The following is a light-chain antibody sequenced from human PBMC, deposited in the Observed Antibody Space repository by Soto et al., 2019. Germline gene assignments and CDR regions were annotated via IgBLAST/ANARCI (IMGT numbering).Light chain of an antibody. CDR3: PSYTSSSSLYA. Sequence: QCTLTQPASVSGSRGQSSTIACTGTIGDVGGYNYVSWYQQHPGKAPKLLIYEVSNRPSGVSNRFSGSKSGNTASLTISGLQAEDEADYYCPSYTSSSSLYAFGTGTKVTVL. J-gene: IGLJ1*01. CDR1: IGDVGGYNY. CDR2: EVS. V-gene: IGLV2-14*01.